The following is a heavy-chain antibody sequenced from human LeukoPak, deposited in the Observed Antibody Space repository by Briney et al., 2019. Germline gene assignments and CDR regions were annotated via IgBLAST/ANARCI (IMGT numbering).Heavy chain of an antibody. CDR1: GFTFSSYA. D-gene: IGHD3-3*01. CDR3: AKERSIRNAWTPPYYFDY. J-gene: IGHJ4*02. V-gene: IGHV3-23*01. CDR2: ISGSGGST. Sequence: GGSLRLSCAASGFTFSSYAMSWVRQAPGKGLEWVSAISGSGGSTYYADSVKGRFTISRDNSKNTLYLQMNSLRAEDTAVYYCAKERSIRNAWTPPYYFDYWGQGTLVTVSS.